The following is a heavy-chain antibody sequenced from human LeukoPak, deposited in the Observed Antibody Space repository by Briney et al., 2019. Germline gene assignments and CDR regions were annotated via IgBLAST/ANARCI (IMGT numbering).Heavy chain of an antibody. CDR1: GFTFSNYW. Sequence: PGGSLRLSCAAPGFTFSNYWMIWVRQAPGKGLEWVADIKQDGSEKYYVDSVKGRFTISRDNAKNSLYLQMNSLRAEDTAVYYCVRDYYDSSGYYRGGYWGQGTLVTVSS. CDR2: IKQDGSEK. J-gene: IGHJ4*02. V-gene: IGHV3-7*01. D-gene: IGHD3-22*01. CDR3: VRDYYDSSGYYRGGY.